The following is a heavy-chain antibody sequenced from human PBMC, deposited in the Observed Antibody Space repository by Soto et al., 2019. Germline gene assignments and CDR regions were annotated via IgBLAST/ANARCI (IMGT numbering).Heavy chain of an antibody. CDR1: GFTFSNYA. Sequence: EVQLLDSGGGSVQPGGSLRLSCAASGFTFSNYAMSWVRQAPGKGLEWVSAISGSGGSTYYADSVKGRFTISRDNSKNTLYLQMNSLRAEDTAVYYCAKDLLEGDCSSTSCFVWGQGTLVTVSS. CDR3: AKDLLEGDCSSTSCFV. CDR2: ISGSGGST. J-gene: IGHJ4*02. V-gene: IGHV3-23*01. D-gene: IGHD2-2*01.